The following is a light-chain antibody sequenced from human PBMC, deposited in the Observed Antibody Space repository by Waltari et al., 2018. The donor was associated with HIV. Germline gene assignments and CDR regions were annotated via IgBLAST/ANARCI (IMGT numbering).Light chain of an antibody. CDR1: QSVG. Sequence: EIVLTQSPGTLSLSPGERATLTCRASQSVGLAWYRQKPGQAPRLLIYGASSRATGIPDRFRGSGSGTDFTLTITRLEPEDFAVYYCQQYGGSPYSFGQGTKLEIK. CDR2: GAS. J-gene: IGKJ2*03. CDR3: QQYGGSPYS. V-gene: IGKV3-20*01.